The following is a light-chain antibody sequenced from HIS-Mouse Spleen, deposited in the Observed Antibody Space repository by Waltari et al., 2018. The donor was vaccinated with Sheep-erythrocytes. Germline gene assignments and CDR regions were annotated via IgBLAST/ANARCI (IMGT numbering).Light chain of an antibody. CDR2: AAS. Sequence: AIRMTQSPSSLSASTGDRFIITCRASQGISSYLAWYQQKPGKAPKLLIYAASTLQSGVPSRFSGSGSGTDFTLTISCLQSEDFATYYCQQYYSYPFTFGPGTKVDIK. J-gene: IGKJ3*01. CDR3: QQYYSYPFT. CDR1: QGISSY. V-gene: IGKV1-8*01.